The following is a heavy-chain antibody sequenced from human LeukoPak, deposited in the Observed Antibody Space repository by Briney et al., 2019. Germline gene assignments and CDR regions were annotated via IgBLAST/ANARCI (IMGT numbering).Heavy chain of an antibody. J-gene: IGHJ4*02. CDR2: FDPEDGGT. V-gene: IGHV1-24*01. Sequence: ASVKVSCKVSGYTLTELSMHWVQQAPGKGLEWMGGFDPEDGGTIYAQKFQGRVTMTEDTSTDTAYMELSSLRSEDTAVYYCARSVYYYGSGEGNYFDYWGQGTLVTVSS. D-gene: IGHD3-10*01. CDR3: ARSVYYYGSGEGNYFDY. CDR1: GYTLTELS.